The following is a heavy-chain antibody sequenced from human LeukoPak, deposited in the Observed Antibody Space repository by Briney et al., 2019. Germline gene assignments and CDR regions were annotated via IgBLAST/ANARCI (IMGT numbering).Heavy chain of an antibody. J-gene: IGHJ3*02. CDR2: IWYDGSNK. CDR3: AREYDILTRFAFDI. V-gene: IGHV3-33*01. Sequence: PGGSLRLSRAASGFTFSSYGMHWVRQAPGKGLEWVAVIWYDGSNKYYADSVKGRFTISRDNSKNTLYLQMNSLRAEDTAVYYCAREYDILTRFAFDIWGQGTMVTASS. CDR1: GFTFSSYG. D-gene: IGHD3-9*01.